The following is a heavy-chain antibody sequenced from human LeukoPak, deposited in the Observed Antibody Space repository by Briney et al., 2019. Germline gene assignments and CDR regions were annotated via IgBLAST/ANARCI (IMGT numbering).Heavy chain of an antibody. CDR2: ISGSGGDI. J-gene: IGHJ3*02. CDR1: GFTFSSYA. CDR3: VKPGYCDSITCYSVRDVFDI. D-gene: IGHD2-2*02. Sequence: QSGGSLRLSCSASGFTFSSYAMNWVRQAPGKGLEWISAISGSGGDIYYADSVRGRFTISRDNSKNTLYLQMNSLSAEDTAVYYCVKPGYCDSITCYSVRDVFDIWGQGTKVTVSS. V-gene: IGHV3-23*01.